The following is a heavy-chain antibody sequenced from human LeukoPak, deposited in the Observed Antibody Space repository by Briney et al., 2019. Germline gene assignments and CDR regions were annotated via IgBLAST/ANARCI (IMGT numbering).Heavy chain of an antibody. CDR2: INPNSGGT. V-gene: IGHV1-2*02. CDR1: GYTFTDYY. D-gene: IGHD6-19*01. CDR3: ARGDSSGWYVLDY. Sequence: ASVKVSCKASGYTFTDYYIHWVRQAPGQGLEWMGWINPNSGGTNYAQRFQGRVTMTRDTSISTAYMELSRLRSDDTAVYYCARGDSSGWYVLDYWGQGTLVTVSS. J-gene: IGHJ4*02.